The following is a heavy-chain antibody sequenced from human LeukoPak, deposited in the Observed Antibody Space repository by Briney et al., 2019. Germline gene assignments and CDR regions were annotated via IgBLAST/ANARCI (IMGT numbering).Heavy chain of an antibody. Sequence: ASVKVSCKASGGTFSSYAISWVRQAPGQGLEWMGGIIPIFGTANYAQKFQGRVTITADESTSTAYMELSSLRSEDTAVYYCASLLHYYDSSGSGPPKDYWGQGTLDTVSS. CDR3: ASLLHYYDSSGSGPPKDY. V-gene: IGHV1-69*13. J-gene: IGHJ4*02. CDR2: IIPIFGTA. CDR1: GGTFSSYA. D-gene: IGHD3-22*01.